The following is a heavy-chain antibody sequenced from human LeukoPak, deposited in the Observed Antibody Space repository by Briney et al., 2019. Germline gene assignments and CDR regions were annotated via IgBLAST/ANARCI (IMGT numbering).Heavy chain of an antibody. CDR1: GGSISSGDYY. CDR2: IYYSGST. D-gene: IGHD3-9*01. J-gene: IGHJ4*02. Sequence: PSQTLSLTCTVSGGSISSGDYYWSWIRQPPGKGLEWIGYIYYSGSTYYNPSLKSRVTISVDTSKNQFSLKLSSVTAADTAVYYCARGPYVYYDILTGYYDNFLFDYWGRGTLVTVSS. CDR3: ARGPYVYYDILTGYYDNFLFDY. V-gene: IGHV4-30-4*01.